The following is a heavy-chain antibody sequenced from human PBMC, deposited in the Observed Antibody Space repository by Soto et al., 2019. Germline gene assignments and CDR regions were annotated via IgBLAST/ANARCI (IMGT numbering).Heavy chain of an antibody. CDR1: GGSISSISHS. Sequence: PSETLSLTCTVSGGSISSISHSWGWIRQSPGQGLEWIGNIFYNGITYYNPSLKSRVTISADTSKNHVSLKLRSVTVADTAVYYCARLLTGTQYYFDFWGQGSLVTVYS. CDR3: ARLLTGTQYYFDF. D-gene: IGHD1-1*01. V-gene: IGHV4-39*02. J-gene: IGHJ4*02. CDR2: IFYNGIT.